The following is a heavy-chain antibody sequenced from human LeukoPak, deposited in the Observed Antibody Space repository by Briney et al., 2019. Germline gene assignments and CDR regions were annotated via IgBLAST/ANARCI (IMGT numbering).Heavy chain of an antibody. CDR1: GYTFTGYY. V-gene: IGHV1-2*02. D-gene: IGHD5-18*01. CDR3: ANRPTDTAMGAGY. CDR2: INPNSGGT. Sequence: ASVKVSCKASGYTFTGYYMHWVRQAPGQGLEWMGWINPNSGGTNYAQKFQGRVTMTRDTSISTAYMELSRLRSDDTAVYYCANRPTDTAMGAGYWGQGTLVTVSS. J-gene: IGHJ4*02.